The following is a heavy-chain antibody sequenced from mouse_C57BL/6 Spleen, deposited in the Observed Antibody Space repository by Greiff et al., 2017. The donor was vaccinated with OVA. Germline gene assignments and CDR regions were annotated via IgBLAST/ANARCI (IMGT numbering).Heavy chain of an antibody. CDR2: IDPSDSYT. J-gene: IGHJ3*01. Sequence: VQLQHPGAELVMPGASVKLSCKASGYTFTSYWMHWVKQRPGQGLEWIGEIDPSDSYTNYNQKFKGKSTLTVDKSSSTAYMQLSSLTSEDSAVYYCARKEVYGSSYGFAYWGQGTLVTVSA. CDR3: ARKEVYGSSYGFAY. CDR1: GYTFTSYW. V-gene: IGHV1-69*01. D-gene: IGHD1-1*01.